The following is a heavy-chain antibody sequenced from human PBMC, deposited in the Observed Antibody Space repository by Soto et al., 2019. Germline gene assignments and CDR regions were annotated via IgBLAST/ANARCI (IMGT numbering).Heavy chain of an antibody. D-gene: IGHD3-3*01. CDR3: TTMGDLRFLEWLPRMDV. V-gene: IGHV3-15*01. J-gene: IGHJ6*04. CDR1: GFTFSNAW. CDR2: IKSKTDGGTT. Sequence: GGSLRLSCAASGFTFSNAWMSWVRQAPGKGLEWVGRIKSKTDGGTTDYAAPVKGRFTISRDDSKNTLYLQMNSLKTEDTAVYYCTTMGDLRFLEWLPRMDVWGKGTTVTVSS.